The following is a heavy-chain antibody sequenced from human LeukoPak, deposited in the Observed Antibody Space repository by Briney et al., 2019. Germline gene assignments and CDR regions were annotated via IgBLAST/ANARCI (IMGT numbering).Heavy chain of an antibody. D-gene: IGHD6-13*01. Sequence: SETLSLTCTVSGASFSSSTYYWGWIRQPPGKGLEWIGSIYYSGSTYYNPSLKSRVTMSVDTSKNQFSLKLSSVTAADTAVYYCAKHAGGISATGTRPFDYWGQGTLVTVSS. J-gene: IGHJ4*02. CDR2: IYYSGST. V-gene: IGHV4-39*01. CDR1: GASFSSSTYY. CDR3: AKHAGGISATGTRPFDY.